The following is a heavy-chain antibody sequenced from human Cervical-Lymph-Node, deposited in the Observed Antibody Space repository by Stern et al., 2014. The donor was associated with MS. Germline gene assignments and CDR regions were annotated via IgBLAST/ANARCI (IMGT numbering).Heavy chain of an antibody. CDR1: GYTFTYRY. Sequence: MQLVESGAEVKKTGSSVKVSCKASGYTFTYRYLHWVRQAPGQALEWMGWITPFNGNTNYAQKFQDRVTITRDRSMSTAYMELSSLRSEDTAMYYCASPDCSSTSCSYGDAFDIWGQGTMVTVSS. CDR3: ASPDCSSTSCSYGDAFDI. CDR2: ITPFNGNT. D-gene: IGHD2-2*01. V-gene: IGHV1-45*02. J-gene: IGHJ3*02.